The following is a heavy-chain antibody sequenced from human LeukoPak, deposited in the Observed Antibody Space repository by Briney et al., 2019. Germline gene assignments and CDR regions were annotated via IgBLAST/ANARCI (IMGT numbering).Heavy chain of an antibody. CDR1: GCTFDTYD. CDR2: IGSAGDT. CDR3: ARAGYASVSYSLDDAYDI. J-gene: IGHJ3*02. D-gene: IGHD3-10*01. V-gene: IGHV3-13*01. Sequence: PGGSLRLSCAASGCTFDTYDMHWVRQPTGKRLEWVSAIGSAGDTYYPASVKGRFTISRENAENSLYLQMNSLRVEDTAMYYCARAGYASVSYSLDDAYDIWGQGTKVTVS.